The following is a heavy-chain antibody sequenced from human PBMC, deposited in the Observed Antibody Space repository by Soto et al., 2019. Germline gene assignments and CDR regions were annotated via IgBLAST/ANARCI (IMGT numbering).Heavy chain of an antibody. Sequence: GGSLRLSCAATGFTFSSYGMHWVRQAPGKGLEWVAVTSYDGSNKYYADSVKGRFTISRDNSKNTLYLQMNSLRAEDTAVYYCARPPRAYNRYFDLSGRGTLVTVSS. CDR2: TSYDGSNK. D-gene: IGHD3-10*01. J-gene: IGHJ2*01. CDR3: ARPPRAYNRYFDL. V-gene: IGHV3-30*03. CDR1: GFTFSSYG.